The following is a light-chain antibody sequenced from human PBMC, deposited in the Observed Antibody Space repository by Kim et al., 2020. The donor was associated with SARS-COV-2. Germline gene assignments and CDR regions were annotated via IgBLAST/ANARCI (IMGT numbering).Light chain of an antibody. J-gene: IGKJ1*01. V-gene: IGKV1-8*01. CDR1: QGISSY. CDR2: AAS. Sequence: AIRITQSPSSLSASTGDRVTITCRAIQGISSYLAWYQQKPGKAPKLLIYAASTLQSGVPSRFSGSGSGTDFTLTISCLQSEDFATYYCQQYYSYPWTFGQGTKVDIK. CDR3: QQYYSYPWT.